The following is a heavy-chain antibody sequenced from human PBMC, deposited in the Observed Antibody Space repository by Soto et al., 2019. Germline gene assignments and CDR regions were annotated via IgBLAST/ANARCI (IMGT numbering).Heavy chain of an antibody. CDR2: ISAYNGNT. CDR3: AREINFREYDFWSGPIYYHCGMDV. J-gene: IGHJ6*02. CDR1: GYTFTSYG. D-gene: IGHD3-3*01. Sequence: QVQLVQSGAEVKKPGASVKVSCKASGYTFTSYGISWVRQAPGQGLEWMGWISAYNGNTNYAQKLQGRVTMTTDTTTRTAYMEVRSPKSDDTAVYYCAREINFREYDFWSGPIYYHCGMDVWGQGTTVTVSS. V-gene: IGHV1-18*04.